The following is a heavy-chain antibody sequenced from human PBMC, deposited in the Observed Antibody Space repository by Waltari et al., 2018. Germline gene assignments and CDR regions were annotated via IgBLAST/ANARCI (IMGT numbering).Heavy chain of an antibody. Sequence: QVQLVESGGGVVQPGGSLGLSCAAAGFTFGTYDMHWVRQAPGKGLEWVAFIRNDGSYKYFADSVKGRFTISRDNSKSTLYLQMNSLRAEDTAVYYCTKGVGDSSGYYYSSDFDYWGQGTLVTVSS. CDR2: IRNDGSYK. V-gene: IGHV3-30*02. CDR1: GFTFGTYD. D-gene: IGHD3-22*01. J-gene: IGHJ4*02. CDR3: TKGVGDSSGYYYSSDFDY.